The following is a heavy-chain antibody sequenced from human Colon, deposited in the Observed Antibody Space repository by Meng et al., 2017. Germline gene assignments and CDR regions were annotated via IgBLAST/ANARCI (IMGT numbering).Heavy chain of an antibody. CDR2: TYYTSKWSS. V-gene: IGHV6-1*01. D-gene: IGHD2/OR15-2a*01. J-gene: IGHJ4*02. CDR3: ARGFFSKGFDS. Sequence: SQTPSLTGAISGDSVSANSAAWNWPRQSPSRGLEWLGRTYYTSKWSSDYAVSVKSRMAIHPDTSKNQFSLQVDSVTPEDTAVYYCARGFFSKGFDSWGQGALVTVSS. CDR1: GDSVSANSAA.